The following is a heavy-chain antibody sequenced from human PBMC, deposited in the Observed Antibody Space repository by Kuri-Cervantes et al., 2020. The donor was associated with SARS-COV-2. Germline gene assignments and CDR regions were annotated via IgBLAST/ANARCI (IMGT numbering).Heavy chain of an antibody. J-gene: IGHJ6*02. CDR1: GFTFSSYW. V-gene: IGHV3-7*05. CDR2: IKQDGSEK. Sequence: GGSLRLCYAASGFTFSSYWMSWVRQAPGKGLEWVANIKQDGSEKYYVDSVKGRFTISRDNAKNSLYLQMNSLRAEDTAVYYCARAPIYCSSTSCYGAYGMDVWGQGTTVTVSS. CDR3: ARAPIYCSSTSCYGAYGMDV. D-gene: IGHD2-2*01.